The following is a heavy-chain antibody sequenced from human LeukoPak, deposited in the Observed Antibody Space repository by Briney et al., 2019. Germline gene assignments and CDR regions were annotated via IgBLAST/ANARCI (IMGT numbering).Heavy chain of an antibody. CDR3: AKGAWTLDS. CDR2: TYESGST. J-gene: IGHJ4*02. CDR1: GGSISSYY. D-gene: IGHD1-1*01. Sequence: SETLSLTCTVSGGSISSYYWSWIRQSPGKGLEWIGNTYESGSTKYNPSFKGRVTIAVDTSKNQLSLNLRSMTAADTAVYYCAKGAWTLDSWGQGILVTVSS. V-gene: IGHV4-59*01.